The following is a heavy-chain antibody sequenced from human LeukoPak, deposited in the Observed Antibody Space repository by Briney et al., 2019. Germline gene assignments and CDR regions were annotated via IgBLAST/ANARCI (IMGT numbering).Heavy chain of an antibody. CDR3: ARGPRYLQALVEY. CDR2: IYCSGST. V-gene: IGHV4-59*01. Sequence: PSETLSLTCTVSGGSISSYYWSWIRQPPGKGLERIGYIYCSGSTNYNPSLKSRVTISVDTSKNQFSLKLSSVTAADTAVYYCARGPRYLQALVEYWGQGTLVTVSS. J-gene: IGHJ4*02. CDR1: GGSISSYY. D-gene: IGHD2-8*02.